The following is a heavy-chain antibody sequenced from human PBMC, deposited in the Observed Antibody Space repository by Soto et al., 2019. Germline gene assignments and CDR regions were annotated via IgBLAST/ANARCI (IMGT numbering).Heavy chain of an antibody. CDR1: GYTFTDYG. Sequence: QVQLVQSGVEVKEPGASVRVSCKASGYTFTDYGISWVRQAPGQGLEWMAWISTQNDNTKYAQKFQGRVTVTKDRSTRTVFMEMRSLRSDDTAVFYCAREYCDGRRRFDPDYWGQGTLVTVSS. V-gene: IGHV1-18*04. CDR2: ISTQNDNT. J-gene: IGHJ4*02. CDR3: AREYCDGRRRFDPDY. D-gene: IGHD2-21*01.